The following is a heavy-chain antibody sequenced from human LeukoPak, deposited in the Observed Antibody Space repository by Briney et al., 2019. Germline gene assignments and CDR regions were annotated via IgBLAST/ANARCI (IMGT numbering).Heavy chain of an antibody. CDR3: AKDFSGYDLAARYYFDY. CDR1: GFTFDGSA. V-gene: IGHV3-9*01. CDR2: INWNSGSI. Sequence: SLRLSCAASGFTFDGSAMHWVRQAPGKGLEWVSGINWNSGSIGYADSVKGRFTISRDNAKNSLYLQMNSLRAEDTALYYCAKDFSGYDLAARYYFDYWGQGTLVTVSS. J-gene: IGHJ4*02. D-gene: IGHD5-12*01.